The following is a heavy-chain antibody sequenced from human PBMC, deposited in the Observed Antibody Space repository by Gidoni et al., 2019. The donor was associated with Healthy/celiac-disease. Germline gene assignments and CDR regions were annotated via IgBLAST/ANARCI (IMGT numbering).Heavy chain of an antibody. CDR2: ISGSGGST. CDR1: GFPFSSYA. CDR3: AKDHPPKDCSSTSCPSLYYYYMDV. J-gene: IGHJ6*03. V-gene: IGHV3-23*01. Sequence: EVQLLESGGGLVQPGGALRLSCAASGFPFSSYALSSVRQAPGKGLEWVSAISGSGGSTYYADSVKGRFTISRDNSKNTLYLQMNSLRAEDTAVYYCAKDHPPKDCSSTSCPSLYYYYMDVWGKGTTVTVSS. D-gene: IGHD2-2*01.